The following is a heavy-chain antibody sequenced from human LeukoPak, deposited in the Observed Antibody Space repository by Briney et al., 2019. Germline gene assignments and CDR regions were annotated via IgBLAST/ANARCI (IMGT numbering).Heavy chain of an antibody. V-gene: IGHV4-59*08. J-gene: IGHJ4*02. CDR1: GGSISSYY. D-gene: IGHD2-15*01. CDR2: IYYSGST. Sequence: SETLSLTCTVSGGSISSYYWSCIRQPPGKGLEWIGYIYYSGSTNYNPSLKSRVTISVDTSKNQFSLKLSSVTAADTAVYYCARGYCSGGSCYPVNWGQGTLVTVSS. CDR3: ARGYCSGGSCYPVN.